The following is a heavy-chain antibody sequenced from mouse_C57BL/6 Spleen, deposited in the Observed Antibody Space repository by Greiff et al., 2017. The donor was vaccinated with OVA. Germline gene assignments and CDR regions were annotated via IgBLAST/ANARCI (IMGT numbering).Heavy chain of an antibody. D-gene: IGHD2-3*01. V-gene: IGHV1-55*01. J-gene: IGHJ4*01. CDR3: ARSGDGYSASYAMDY. CDR2: IYPGSGST. Sequence: QVQLKQPGAELVKPGASVKMSCKASGYTFTSYWITWVKQRPGQGLEWIGDIYPGSGSTNYNEKFKSKATLTVDTSSSTAYMQLSSLTSEDSAVYYCARSGDGYSASYAMDYWGQGTSVTVSS. CDR1: GYTFTSYW.